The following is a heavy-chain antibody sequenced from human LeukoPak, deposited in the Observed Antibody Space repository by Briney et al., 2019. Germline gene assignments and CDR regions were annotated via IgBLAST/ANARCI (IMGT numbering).Heavy chain of an antibody. CDR2: INSDGSST. V-gene: IGHV3-74*01. Sequence: GGSLRLSCAASGFTPSSYWMHWVRQATGKGLVWVSRINSDGSSTSYADSVKGRFTISRDNAKNTLYLQMNSLRAEDTAVYYCARDEGYYDFWSGYPSRMDVWGQGTTVTVSS. CDR1: GFTPSSYW. CDR3: ARDEGYYDFWSGYPSRMDV. D-gene: IGHD3-3*01. J-gene: IGHJ6*02.